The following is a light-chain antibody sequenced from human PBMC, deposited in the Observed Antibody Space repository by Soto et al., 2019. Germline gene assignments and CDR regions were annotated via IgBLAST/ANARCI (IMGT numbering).Light chain of an antibody. CDR3: QQYDNSPGYT. CDR2: ATC. J-gene: IGKJ2*01. CDR1: QSVSSRD. V-gene: IGKV3-20*01. Sequence: EIVLTQSPGTLSLSPGERATLSCRASQSVSSRDLAWYQQKPGQPPRHLSYATCSRAAGVPDRFRGSESGTDFTLTISRLEPGDFAVYYCQQYDNSPGYTFGQGTKRESK.